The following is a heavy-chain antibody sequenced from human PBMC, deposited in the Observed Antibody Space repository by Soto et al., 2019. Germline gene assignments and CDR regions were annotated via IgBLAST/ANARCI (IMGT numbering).Heavy chain of an antibody. D-gene: IGHD6-6*01. Sequence: QVQLVESGGGVVQPGRSLRLSCAASEFTFSSYTMNWVRQAPGKGLEWVAVISYDGNNKYYADSVKGRFTISRDNSKNTLDLQMNSLRAEDTAVYYCAREGIAARPGAFDYWGQGTLVTVSS. J-gene: IGHJ4*02. V-gene: IGHV3-30-3*01. CDR3: AREGIAARPGAFDY. CDR2: ISYDGNNK. CDR1: EFTFSSYT.